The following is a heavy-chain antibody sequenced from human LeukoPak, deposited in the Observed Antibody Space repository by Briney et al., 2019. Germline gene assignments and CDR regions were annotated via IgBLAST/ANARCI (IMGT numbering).Heavy chain of an antibody. D-gene: IGHD6-13*01. J-gene: IGHJ4*02. CDR1: GFTFSSYS. CDR2: ISSSSSYI. CDR3: ARGRRIAAAGLYYFDY. V-gene: IGHV3-21*01. Sequence: GGSLRLSCAASGFTFSSYSMNWVRQAPGKGLEWVSSISSSSSYIYYADSVKGRFTISRDNAKNSLYLQMNSLRAEDTAVYYCARGRRIAAAGLYYFDYWGQGTLVAVSS.